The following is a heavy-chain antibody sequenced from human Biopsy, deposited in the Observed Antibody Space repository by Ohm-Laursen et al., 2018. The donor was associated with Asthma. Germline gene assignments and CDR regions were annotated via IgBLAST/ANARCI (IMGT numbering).Heavy chain of an antibody. D-gene: IGHD3-3*01. J-gene: IGHJ1*01. V-gene: IGHV3-7*01. CDR2: IKHDESEK. CDR1: GFTFGDYC. CDR3: ARTFPFWSPYHAEHYQL. Sequence: SLRLSCTASGFTFGDYCMSWVRQVPGQGLEWVANIKHDESEKNHVDSLKGRFTISRDNAKNLLFLQMNSLRAEDTAVYYCARTFPFWSPYHAEHYQLWGQGTLVTVSS.